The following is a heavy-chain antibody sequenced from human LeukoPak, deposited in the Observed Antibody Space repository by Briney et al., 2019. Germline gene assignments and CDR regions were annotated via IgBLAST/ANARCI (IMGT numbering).Heavy chain of an antibody. CDR2: IYTSGST. Sequence: ASETLSLPCTVSGGSISSYYWSWIRQPAGKGLEWIGRIYTSGSTNYSPSLKSRVTISLDTSKSQFSLKLNSVTAADTAVYYCARDLYVYMDVWGKGTTVTVSS. V-gene: IGHV4-4*07. D-gene: IGHD3-16*01. J-gene: IGHJ6*03. CDR1: GGSISSYY. CDR3: ARDLYVYMDV.